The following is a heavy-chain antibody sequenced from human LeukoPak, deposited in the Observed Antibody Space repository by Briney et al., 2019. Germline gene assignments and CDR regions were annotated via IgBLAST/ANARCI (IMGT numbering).Heavy chain of an antibody. J-gene: IGHJ6*02. CDR2: IIPILGIA. V-gene: IGHV1-69*04. Sequence: GASVKVSCKASGYTFTSYGISWVRQAPGQGLEWMGRIIPILGIANYAQKFQGRVTITADKSTSTAYMELSSLRSEDTAVYYCARAGIVVASLGYYGMDVWGQGTTVTVSS. CDR1: GYTFTSYG. D-gene: IGHD3-22*01. CDR3: ARAGIVVASLGYYGMDV.